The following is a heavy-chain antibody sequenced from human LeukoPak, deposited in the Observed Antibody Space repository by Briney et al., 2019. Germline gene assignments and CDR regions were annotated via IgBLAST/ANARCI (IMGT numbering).Heavy chain of an antibody. CDR2: ISGSGGST. J-gene: IGHJ4*02. Sequence: PGGSLRLSCAASGFTFSNAWMSWVRQAPGKGLEWASAISGSGGSTYYADSVKGRFTISRDNSKNTLYLQMNSLRAEDTAVYYCAKDPSISGSSRYYFDYWGQGTLVAVSS. CDR3: AKDPSISGSSRYYFDY. V-gene: IGHV3-23*01. D-gene: IGHD1-26*01. CDR1: GFTFSNAW.